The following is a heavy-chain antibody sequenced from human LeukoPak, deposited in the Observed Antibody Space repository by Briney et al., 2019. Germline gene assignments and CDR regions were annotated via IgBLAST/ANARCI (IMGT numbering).Heavy chain of an antibody. CDR2: IKQDGSEK. V-gene: IGHV3-7*05. J-gene: IGHJ4*02. Sequence: GGSLGLSCAASGFTFRSYWMSWVRQAPGKGLEFVANIKQDGSEKYYVDSVKGRFTISRDNTKNSLYLQMNSLRAEDTAVYYCARDGAPWDYWGQGTLVTVSS. D-gene: IGHD4/OR15-4a*01. CDR1: GFTFRSYW. CDR3: ARDGAPWDY.